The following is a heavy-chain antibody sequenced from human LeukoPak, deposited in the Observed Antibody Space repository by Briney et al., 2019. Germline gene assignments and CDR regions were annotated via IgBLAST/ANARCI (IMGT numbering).Heavy chain of an antibody. CDR3: ARRKTMVRGVIITSGNPYMDV. CDR1: GGSISSYY. CDR2: INHSGST. V-gene: IGHV4-34*01. J-gene: IGHJ6*03. Sequence: SETLSLTCTVSGGSISSYYWSWIRQPPGKGLEWIGEINHSGSTNYNPSLKSRVTISVDTSKNQFSLKLSSVTAADTAVYYCARRKTMVRGVIITSGNPYMDVWGKGTTVTISS. D-gene: IGHD3-10*01.